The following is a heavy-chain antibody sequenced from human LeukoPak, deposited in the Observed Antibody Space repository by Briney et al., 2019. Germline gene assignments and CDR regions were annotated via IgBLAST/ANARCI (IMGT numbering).Heavy chain of an antibody. J-gene: IGHJ4*02. CDR1: GYTFTSYG. D-gene: IGHD3-22*01. V-gene: IGHV1-18*01. CDR3: AKDRAYYDPPDYFDY. CDR2: ISAYNGNT. Sequence: ASVKVSCKASGYTFTSYGISWVRQAPGQGLEWMGWISAYNGNTNYAQKLQGRVTMTTDTSTSTAYMELRSLRSDDTAVYYCAKDRAYYDPPDYFDYWGQGTLVTVSS.